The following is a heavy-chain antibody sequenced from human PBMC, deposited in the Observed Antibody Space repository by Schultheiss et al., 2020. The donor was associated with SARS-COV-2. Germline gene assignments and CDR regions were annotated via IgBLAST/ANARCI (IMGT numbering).Heavy chain of an antibody. CDR2: ICHSGST. D-gene: IGHD5-18*01. Sequence: SETLSLTCAVYGGSFSGYYWSWIRQPPGKGLEWIGSICHSGSTYYNPSLKSRVTISVDTSKNQFSLKLSSVTAADTAVYYCARFPWDTAMVGAFYFDYWGQGTLVTVSS. J-gene: IGHJ4*02. CDR1: GGSFSGYY. CDR3: ARFPWDTAMVGAFYFDY. V-gene: IGHV4-34*01.